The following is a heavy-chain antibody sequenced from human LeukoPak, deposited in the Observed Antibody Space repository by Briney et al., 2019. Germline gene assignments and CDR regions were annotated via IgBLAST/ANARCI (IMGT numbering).Heavy chain of an antibody. CDR2: ISGSGGST. Sequence: PGGSLRLSCAASGFTFSSYAMSWVRQAPGKGLEWVSAISGSGGSTYYADSVKGRFTISRDNSKNTLCLQMNSLRAEDTAVYYCAKDGGLGYCSSTSCFKDPGNYWGQGTLVTVSS. CDR3: AKDGGLGYCSSTSCFKDPGNY. D-gene: IGHD2-2*01. J-gene: IGHJ4*02. V-gene: IGHV3-23*01. CDR1: GFTFSSYA.